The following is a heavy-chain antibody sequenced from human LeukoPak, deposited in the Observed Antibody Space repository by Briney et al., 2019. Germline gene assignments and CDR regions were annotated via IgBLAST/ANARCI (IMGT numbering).Heavy chain of an antibody. V-gene: IGHV4-61*01. CDR3: ARSRAFNSGAFDP. D-gene: IGHD1-26*01. CDR2: IYNGVNT. Sequence: PSETLSLTCTVSGASVSSASYWTWIRQPPGRGVEWIAHIYNGVNTNYNPSLKSRVTISVDTSKNQFSLRLNSVTAADTAVYYCARSRAFNSGAFDPWGQGSLVTVSS. J-gene: IGHJ5*02. CDR1: GASVSSASY.